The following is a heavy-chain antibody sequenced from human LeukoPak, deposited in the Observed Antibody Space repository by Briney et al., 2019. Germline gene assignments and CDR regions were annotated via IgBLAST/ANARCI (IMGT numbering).Heavy chain of an antibody. J-gene: IGHJ3*02. V-gene: IGHV3-48*03. D-gene: IGHD4-17*01. CDR1: GFSFSSYE. CDR3: ARENYGDYGDAFSI. Sequence: PGGSLRLSCAASGFSFSSYEMNWVRQAPGKGLEWISYISSSGSTIYYADSVKGRFTISRDNADNSLYLQMNSLRAEDTAVYYCARENYGDYGDAFSIWGQGTMVTVSS. CDR2: ISSSGSTI.